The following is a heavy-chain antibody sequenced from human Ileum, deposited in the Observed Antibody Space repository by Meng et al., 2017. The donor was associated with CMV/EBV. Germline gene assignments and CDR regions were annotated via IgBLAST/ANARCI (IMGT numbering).Heavy chain of an antibody. D-gene: IGHD5-24*01. V-gene: IGHV3-30*18. Sequence: SGFTLSSVAMHWVRQSPGKGLEWVAVMSYDGSRYYADYVKDRFTISRDNSKNTLYLQMNVLRAEDTAVYYCAKVIAGYNYFYGMDVWGQGTTVTVSS. CDR1: GFTLSSVA. J-gene: IGHJ6*02. CDR2: MSYDGSR. CDR3: AKVIAGYNYFYGMDV.